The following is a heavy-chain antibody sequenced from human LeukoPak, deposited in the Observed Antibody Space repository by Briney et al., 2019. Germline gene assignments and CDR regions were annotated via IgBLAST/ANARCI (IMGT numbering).Heavy chain of an antibody. J-gene: IGHJ3*02. V-gene: IGHV1-2*02. CDR2: INPNSGGT. Sequence: ASVKVSCKASGYTFAGYYMHWVRQAPGQGLEWMGWINPNSGGTKCAQNFQGRVTMTRDTSISTAYMELSRLRSDDTAVYYCARDSAVYDSSGYFLHAFDIWGQGTMVTVSS. CDR1: GYTFAGYY. D-gene: IGHD3-22*01. CDR3: ARDSAVYDSSGYFLHAFDI.